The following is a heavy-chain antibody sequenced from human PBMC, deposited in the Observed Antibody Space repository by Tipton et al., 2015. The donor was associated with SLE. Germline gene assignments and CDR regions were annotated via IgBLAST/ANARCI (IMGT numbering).Heavy chain of an antibody. CDR2: IYYSGST. J-gene: IGHJ3*02. CDR1: GGSISSNGYY. CDR3: GAKRAFDI. Sequence: LRLSCTVSGGSISSNGYYWSWIRQHPGKGLEWIGHIYYSGSTYYNPSLKSRVTISVDTSKNQFSLKLNSVTAADTAVYFCGAKRAFDIWGQGTMVTVSS. D-gene: IGHD4/OR15-4a*01. V-gene: IGHV4-31*03.